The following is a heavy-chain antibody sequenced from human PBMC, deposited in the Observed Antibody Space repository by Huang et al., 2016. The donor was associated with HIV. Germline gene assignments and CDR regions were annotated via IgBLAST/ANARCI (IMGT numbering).Heavy chain of an antibody. V-gene: IGHV1-2*02. CDR2: IRPNRGDT. CDR1: GYTFTCYY. J-gene: IGHJ4*02. D-gene: IGHD1-26*01. Sequence: QVQLVQTGAEVKKPGASVKVSCKASGYTFTCYYMHWVRKAPGQGLQGMGWIRPNRGDTYYGQEFQGRVTMTLDTSVSTAYMELTSLRSDDTAVYYCARGSASVGFPSFDYWGQGTLATVSS. CDR3: ARGSASVGFPSFDY.